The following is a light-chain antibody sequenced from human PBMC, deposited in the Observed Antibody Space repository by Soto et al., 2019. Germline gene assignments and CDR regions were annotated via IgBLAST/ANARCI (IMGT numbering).Light chain of an antibody. Sequence: DIQMTQSPSSLSASVGDRVTITCQASQGIRYYLNWYQQKPGKAPKLLIYDASRLETGVPSRFSGSGSGTDFTFTISSLQSEDIATYFCHHYDTLPITFGQGTRLEIK. CDR3: HHYDTLPIT. CDR1: QGIRYY. J-gene: IGKJ5*01. V-gene: IGKV1-33*01. CDR2: DAS.